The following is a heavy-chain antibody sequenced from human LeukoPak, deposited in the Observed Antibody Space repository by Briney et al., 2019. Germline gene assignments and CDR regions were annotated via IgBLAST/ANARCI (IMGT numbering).Heavy chain of an antibody. J-gene: IGHJ4*02. Sequence: ASVKVSCKASGYTFTSYDINWVRQATGQGLEWMGWMNPNSGNRGYAQKFQGRVTMTRNTSKSTAYMELSSLRSEDTAVYYCARGYCSSTSRYIFDYWGQGTLVTVSS. CDR1: GYTFTSYD. CDR3: ARGYCSSTSRYIFDY. V-gene: IGHV1-8*01. D-gene: IGHD2-2*02. CDR2: MNPNSGNR.